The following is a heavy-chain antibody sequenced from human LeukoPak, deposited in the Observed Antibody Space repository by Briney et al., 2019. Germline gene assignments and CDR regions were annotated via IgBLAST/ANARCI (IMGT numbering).Heavy chain of an antibody. CDR2: INCNGGGT. CDR3: ARDYGPYPGCSWFDP. CDR1: GYTFTGYY. V-gene: IGHV1-2*06. Sequence: ASVKVSCKASGYTFTGYYIHWVRQAPGQGLEWMGRINCNGGGTSYAQKFQGRVTMTRDTSIRTAYMELDRLTSDDTAVYYCARDYGPYPGCSWFDPWGQGTLVTVSS. D-gene: IGHD2-21*01. J-gene: IGHJ5*02.